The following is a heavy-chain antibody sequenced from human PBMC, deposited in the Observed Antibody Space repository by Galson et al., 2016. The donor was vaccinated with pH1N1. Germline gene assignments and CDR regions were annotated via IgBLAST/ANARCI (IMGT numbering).Heavy chain of an antibody. J-gene: IGHJ4*02. Sequence: QSGAEVTKPGESLKISCQVSGYSFSSYWVAWVRQMPGKGLEWMAIMYPDDSDIKYSPSFEGQVTISADKSISTAYLQWGSLKASDTAMYYCARYSGSFFFDNWGQGTLVTVSS. D-gene: IGHD1-26*01. CDR3: ARYSGSFFFDN. CDR2: MYPDDSDI. CDR1: GYSFSSYW. V-gene: IGHV5-51*01.